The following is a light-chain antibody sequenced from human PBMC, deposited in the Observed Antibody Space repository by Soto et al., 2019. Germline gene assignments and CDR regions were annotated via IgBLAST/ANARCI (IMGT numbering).Light chain of an antibody. V-gene: IGKV1-9*01. CDR1: HGITSY. J-gene: IGKJ5*01. Sequence: SQMTQSPSSLASSVWDRVTSTXRASHGITSYLSWYQQKAGXAPKXXXDDXSTWQSGCPSRLSGSGSGTDFTLTISSLQPEDFSTYYCQQLKSDPRTVGQGTRLEIK. CDR2: DXS. CDR3: QQLKSDPRT.